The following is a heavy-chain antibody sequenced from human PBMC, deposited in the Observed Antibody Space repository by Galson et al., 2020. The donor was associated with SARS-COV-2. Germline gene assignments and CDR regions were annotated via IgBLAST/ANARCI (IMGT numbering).Heavy chain of an antibody. CDR3: VRGAEERRIIVVVPYYYTYMDV. Sequence: SETLYLTCAAAGWSFKSYYWTWIRQSPGEGLQWIGEINHRGSPNYDPSLQGRVAMSVDTSKNQFSLRLSSVTAADTAVYYCVRGAEERRIIVVVPYYYTYMDVWGGGTAVTVSS. CDR2: INHRGSP. J-gene: IGHJ6*03. V-gene: IGHV4-34*01. D-gene: IGHD2-2*01. CDR1: GWSFKSYY.